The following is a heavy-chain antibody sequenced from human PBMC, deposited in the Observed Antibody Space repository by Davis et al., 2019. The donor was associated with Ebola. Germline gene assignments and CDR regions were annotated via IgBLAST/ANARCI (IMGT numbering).Heavy chain of an antibody. CDR3: AREGADYYDSSGYYYYGMDV. D-gene: IGHD3-22*01. CDR1: GYTFTGYY. J-gene: IGHJ6*02. V-gene: IGHV1-2*04. Sequence: ASVKVSCKASGYTFTGYYMHWVRQAPGQGLEWMGWIYPNSGGTNYAQKFQGWVTMTRDTSISTAYMEPSRLRSDDTAVYYCAREGADYYDSSGYYYYGMDVWGQGTTVTVSS. CDR2: IYPNSGGT.